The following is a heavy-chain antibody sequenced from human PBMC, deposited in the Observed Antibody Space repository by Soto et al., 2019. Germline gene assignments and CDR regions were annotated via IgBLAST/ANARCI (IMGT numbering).Heavy chain of an antibody. CDR2: INPNSGGT. CDR1: GYTFTGYY. D-gene: IGHD2-15*01. V-gene: IGHV1-2*04. CDR3: ARGNVVVVAAHNFDY. J-gene: IGHJ4*02. Sequence: ASVKVSCKASGYTFTGYYMHWVRQAPGQGLEWMGWINPNSGGTNYAQKFQGWVTMTRDTSISTAYMELGRLRSDDTAVYYCARGNVVVVAAHNFDYWGQGTLVTVS.